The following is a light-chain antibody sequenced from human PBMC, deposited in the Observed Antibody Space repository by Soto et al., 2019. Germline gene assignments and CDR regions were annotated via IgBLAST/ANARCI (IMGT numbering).Light chain of an antibody. CDR2: CAS. Sequence: DIQMTQSPSSLSASSGDRVTITCRASQNIGKYLIWYQQKPGRPHKVLVYCASNLQSGVSSRFSGDGFGTECSLTINSLRPEDFATYYCQQSYNLPRTFGQGTTLETK. J-gene: IGKJ2*02. CDR3: QQSYNLPRT. CDR1: QNIGKY. V-gene: IGKV1-39*01.